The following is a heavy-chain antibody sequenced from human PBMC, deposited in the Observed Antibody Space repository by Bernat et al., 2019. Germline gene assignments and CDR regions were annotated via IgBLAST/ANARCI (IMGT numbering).Heavy chain of an antibody. CDR1: GYTFTSYY. D-gene: IGHD4-17*01. V-gene: IGHV1-46*01. CDR3: MRDPGAATFDY. J-gene: IGHJ4*02. CDR2: INPSGGST. Sequence: QVQLVQSGAEVKKPGASVKVSCKASGYTFTSYYMHWVRQAPGQGLEWMGIINPSGGSTSYAQKLQGRVTMTTDTSTSTAYMELRSLRSDDTAVYYCMRDPGAATFDYWGQGTLLTVSS.